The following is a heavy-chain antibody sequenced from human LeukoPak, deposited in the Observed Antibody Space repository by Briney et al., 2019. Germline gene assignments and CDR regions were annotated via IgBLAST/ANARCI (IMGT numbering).Heavy chain of an antibody. CDR3: ASHFTYYYDSSGYYYRNSDAFDI. D-gene: IGHD3-22*01. J-gene: IGHJ3*02. Sequence: PSETLSLTCAVSGGSISSGGYSWSWIRQPPGKGLEWIGYIYHSGSTYYNPSLKSRVTISVDRSKNQFPLKLSSVTAADTAVYYCASHFTYYYDSSGYYYRNSDAFDIWGQGTMVTVSS. CDR1: GGSISSGGYS. CDR2: IYHSGST. V-gene: IGHV4-30-2*01.